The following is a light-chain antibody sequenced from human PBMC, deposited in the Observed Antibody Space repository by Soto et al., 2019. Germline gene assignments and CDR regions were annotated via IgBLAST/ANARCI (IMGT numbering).Light chain of an antibody. CDR2: GAS. Sequence: ETVLTQSPGTLSLSPGERATHSCRASQSVSSNLLAWYQEKPGQAPRLLIFGASRRATGIPDRFSGSGSGTDFTLTITRLEPEDFAVYYCRQYGTSLGFPVGGGTKVEIK. CDR3: RQYGTSLGFP. J-gene: IGKJ4*01. CDR1: QSVSSNL. V-gene: IGKV3-20*01.